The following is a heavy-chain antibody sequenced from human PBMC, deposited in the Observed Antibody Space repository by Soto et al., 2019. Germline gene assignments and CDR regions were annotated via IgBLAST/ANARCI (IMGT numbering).Heavy chain of an antibody. V-gene: IGHV4-61*01. CDR3: ARVVGRYSYGWGNYFDY. J-gene: IGHJ4*02. CDR2: IYYSGST. CDR1: GGSVSSGSYY. Sequence: SETLSLTCTVSGGSVSSGSYYWSWIRQPPGKGLEWIGYIYYSGSTNYNPSLKSRVTISVDTSKNQFSLKLSSVTAADTAVYYCARVVGRYSYGWGNYFDYWGQGTLVTVSS. D-gene: IGHD5-18*01.